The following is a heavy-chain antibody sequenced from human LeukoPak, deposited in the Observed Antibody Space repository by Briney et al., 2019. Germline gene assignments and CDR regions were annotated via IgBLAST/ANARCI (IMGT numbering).Heavy chain of an antibody. CDR2: IDAAGT. Sequence: GGSLRLSCAASGLTFSVFAMTWVRQATGKGLEWVSSIDAAGTYYADSVKGRFTISRDKSKNTVDLQLNSLRVDDTAVYYCAKNRGPLDIRGQGTMVIVSS. CDR1: GLTFSVFA. J-gene: IGHJ3*02. CDR3: AKNRGPLDI. V-gene: IGHV3-23*01. D-gene: IGHD3-10*01.